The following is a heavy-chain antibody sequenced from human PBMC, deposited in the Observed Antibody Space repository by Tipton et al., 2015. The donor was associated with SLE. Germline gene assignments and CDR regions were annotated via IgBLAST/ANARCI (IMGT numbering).Heavy chain of an antibody. Sequence: QSGAEAKKPGSSVKVSCKASGGTFSNYAISWVRQAPGQGLEWMGGIIPMYGTANYAQKFQDRVTITSDASTSSVYMELSSLRSEDTAVYYCARDWGATGIIVVQGGMDDWSQGTTVTVSS. D-gene: IGHD2-2*01. CDR1: GGTFSNYA. J-gene: IGHJ6*02. CDR3: ARDWGATGIIVVQGGMDD. V-gene: IGHV1-69*01. CDR2: IIPMYGTA.